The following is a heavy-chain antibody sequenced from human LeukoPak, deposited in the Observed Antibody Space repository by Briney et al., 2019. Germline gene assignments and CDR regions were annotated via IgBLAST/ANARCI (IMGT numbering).Heavy chain of an antibody. V-gene: IGHV3-23*01. CDR3: ARSSEYSSGEPYYYYYYMDV. CDR2: ISGSGGNT. J-gene: IGHJ6*03. CDR1: GFTFSSSA. D-gene: IGHD6-19*01. Sequence: GGSLRLSCAASGFTFSSSAMSWVRQAPGKGLEWVSSISGSGGNTYYADSERDRFTISRDNSKNLLYLQMNSLRAEDTAVYYCARSSEYSSGEPYYYYYYMDVWGKGTTVTVSS.